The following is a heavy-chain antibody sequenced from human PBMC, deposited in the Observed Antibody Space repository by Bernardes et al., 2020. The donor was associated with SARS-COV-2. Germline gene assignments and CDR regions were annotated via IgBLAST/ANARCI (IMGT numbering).Heavy chain of an antibody. CDR3: ARERRWGYCSSTSCPGNWFDP. J-gene: IGHJ5*02. CDR1: GGSISSYY. Sequence: SETLSLTCTVSGGSISSYYWSWIRQPPGKGLEWIGYIYYSGSTNYNPSLKSRVTISVDTSKNQFSLKLSSVTAADTAVYYCARERRWGYCSSTSCPGNWFDPWGQGTLVTVSS. CDR2: IYYSGST. V-gene: IGHV4-59*01. D-gene: IGHD2-2*01.